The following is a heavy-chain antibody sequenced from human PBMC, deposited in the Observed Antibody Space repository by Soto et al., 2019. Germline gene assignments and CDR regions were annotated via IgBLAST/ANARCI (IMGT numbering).Heavy chain of an antibody. CDR2: IYPGDSDT. V-gene: IGHV5-51*01. J-gene: IGHJ6*02. D-gene: IGHD2-2*01. CDR1: GYSFTSYW. CDR3: ARRAVVPAATYYYGMDV. Sequence: PGAALKISCKGSGYSFTSYWIGWVRQMPGKGLEWMGIIYPGDSDTRYSPSFQGQVTISADKSISTAYLQWSSLKASDTAMYYCARRAVVPAATYYYGMDVWGQGTTVTVSS.